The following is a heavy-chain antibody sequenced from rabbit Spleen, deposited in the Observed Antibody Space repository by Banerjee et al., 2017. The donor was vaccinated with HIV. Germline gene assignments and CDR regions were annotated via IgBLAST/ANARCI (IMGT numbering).Heavy chain of an antibody. CDR3: ARDKELDIWGYEFNL. CDR1: GFDFSSDA. CDR2: INDGTIT. D-gene: IGHD3-1*01. Sequence: QSLEESGGDLVKPGASLTLTCTASGFDFSSDAMRWFRQAPGKRPEWIACINDGTITWYASWAKGRFTISKTSSTTVDLKMTSLTGADTATYFCARDKELDIWGYEFNLWGPGTLVTVS. J-gene: IGHJ4*01. V-gene: IGHV1S40*01.